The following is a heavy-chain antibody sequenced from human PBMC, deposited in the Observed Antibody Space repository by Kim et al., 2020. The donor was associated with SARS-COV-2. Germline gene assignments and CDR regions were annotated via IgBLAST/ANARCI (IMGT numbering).Heavy chain of an antibody. Sequence: SVKVSCKASGGTFSSYAISWVRQAPGQGLEWMGGIIPIFGTANYAQKFQGRVTITADESTSTAYMELSSLRSEDTAVYYCARDRDGYKFFDYWGQGTLVTVSS. D-gene: IGHD5-12*01. CDR1: GGTFSSYA. J-gene: IGHJ4*02. V-gene: IGHV1-69*13. CDR3: ARDRDGYKFFDY. CDR2: IIPIFGTA.